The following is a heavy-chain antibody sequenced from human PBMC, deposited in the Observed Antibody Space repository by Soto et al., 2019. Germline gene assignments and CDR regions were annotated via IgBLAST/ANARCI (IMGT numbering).Heavy chain of an antibody. J-gene: IGHJ6*02. CDR1: GGTFINYV. CDR2: IIPIFGTA. Sequence: SVKVSCKASGGTFINYVINWVRQAPGQGLEWMGGIIPIFGTANYAQRFQGRVTITADESTNTAYMELSSLRSEDTAVYYCARGHRPSGSPGLDYYFYGMDVWGQGTTVTVSS. V-gene: IGHV1-69*13. CDR3: ARGHRPSGSPGLDYYFYGMDV. D-gene: IGHD3-10*01.